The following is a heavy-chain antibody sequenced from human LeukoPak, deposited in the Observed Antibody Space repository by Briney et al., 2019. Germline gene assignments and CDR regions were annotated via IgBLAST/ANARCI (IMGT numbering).Heavy chain of an antibody. Sequence: AGGSLRLSCAASGFTFSSYAMSWVRQAPGKGLEWVSAISGSGGSTYYADSVKGRFTISRDNSKNTLYLQMNSLRAEDTAVYYCAKDLHYYDSSGYPNYFDYWGQGTLVTVSS. CDR1: GFTFSSYA. V-gene: IGHV3-23*01. D-gene: IGHD3-22*01. CDR2: ISGSGGST. CDR3: AKDLHYYDSSGYPNYFDY. J-gene: IGHJ4*02.